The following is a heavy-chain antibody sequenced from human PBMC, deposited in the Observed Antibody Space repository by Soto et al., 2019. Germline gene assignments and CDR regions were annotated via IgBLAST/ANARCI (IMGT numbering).Heavy chain of an antibody. V-gene: IGHV3-23*01. D-gene: IGHD3-3*01. CDR2: ISGSGGST. J-gene: IGHJ6*02. Sequence: GGSLRLSCAASGFTFSSYTMSWVRQAPGKGLEWVSAISGSGGSTYYADSVKGRFTISRDNSKNTLYLQMNSLRAEDTAVYYCAKDFTPAVDFWSGPFMDVWGQGTTVTVSS. CDR3: AKDFTPAVDFWSGPFMDV. CDR1: GFTFSSYT.